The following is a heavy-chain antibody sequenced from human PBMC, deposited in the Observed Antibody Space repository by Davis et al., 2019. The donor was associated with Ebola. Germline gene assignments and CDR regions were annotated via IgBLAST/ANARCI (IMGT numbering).Heavy chain of an antibody. CDR1: GFTFSSYS. Sequence: GESLKISCAASGFTFSSYSMNWVRQAPGKGLEWVSSISSSSSYIYYADSVKGRFTISRDNAKNSLYLQMNSLRAEDTAVYYCAREDTAEGDYWGQGTLVTVSS. CDR3: AREDTAEGDY. J-gene: IGHJ4*02. D-gene: IGHD5-18*01. CDR2: ISSSSSYI. V-gene: IGHV3-21*01.